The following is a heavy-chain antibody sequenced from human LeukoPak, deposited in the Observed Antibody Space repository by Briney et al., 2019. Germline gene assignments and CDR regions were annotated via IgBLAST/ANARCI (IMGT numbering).Heavy chain of an antibody. D-gene: IGHD3-9*01. Sequence: SGPTLVKPTQTLTLTCTVSGFSLSNARMGVSWIRQPPGKALEWLAHIFSNEEKFYSTSLKSRLTISKETSKSQVVLTMTNMDPVDTATYYCARSLRYFDWLPFYYYYMDVWGKGTTVTVSS. J-gene: IGHJ6*03. V-gene: IGHV2-26*01. CDR3: ARSLRYFDWLPFYYYYMDV. CDR2: IFSNEEK. CDR1: GFSLSNARMG.